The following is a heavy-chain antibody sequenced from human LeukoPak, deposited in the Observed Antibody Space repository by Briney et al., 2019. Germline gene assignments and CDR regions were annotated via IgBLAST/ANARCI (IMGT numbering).Heavy chain of an antibody. V-gene: IGHV1-69*13. CDR3: ARANYDFWSGYYKTRGFHFDY. D-gene: IGHD3-3*01. J-gene: IGHJ4*02. CDR1: GGTFSSYA. Sequence: SVKVSCKASGGTFSSYAISWVRQAPGQGLEWMGGIIPIFGTANYAQKFQGRVTITADESTSTAYMELSSLRSEDTAVYYCARANYDFWSGYYKTRGFHFDYWGQGTLVTVSS. CDR2: IIPIFGTA.